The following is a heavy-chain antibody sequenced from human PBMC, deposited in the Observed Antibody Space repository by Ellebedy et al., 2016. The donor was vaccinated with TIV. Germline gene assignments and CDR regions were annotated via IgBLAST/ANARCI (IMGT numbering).Heavy chain of an antibody. V-gene: IGHV3-30*07. J-gene: IGHJ3*01. CDR1: GFTFSSYA. CDR3: LYSSGP. D-gene: IGHD6-19*01. CDR2: ISYDGNNR. Sequence: GESLKISCAASGFTFSSYAMNWVRQAPGKGLEWVAVISYDGNNRFNADSVKGRFTISRDNSKNTLDLQMNSLRAEDTAVYYCLYSSGPWGQGTMVTVSS.